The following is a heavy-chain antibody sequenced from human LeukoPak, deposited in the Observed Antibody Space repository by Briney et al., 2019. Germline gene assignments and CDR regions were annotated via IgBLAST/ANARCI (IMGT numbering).Heavy chain of an antibody. CDR3: ARDNRGSSWYFDY. Sequence: AGGSLRLSCAASGFSFSSYEMNWVRQAPGKGLEWVSYISSSGSTFYYADSVKGRFAISRNNAKNSLYLQMKGLRAEDTAVYYCARDNRGSSWYFDYWGQGTLVTVSS. D-gene: IGHD6-13*01. J-gene: IGHJ4*02. V-gene: IGHV3-48*03. CDR1: GFSFSSYE. CDR2: ISSSGSTF.